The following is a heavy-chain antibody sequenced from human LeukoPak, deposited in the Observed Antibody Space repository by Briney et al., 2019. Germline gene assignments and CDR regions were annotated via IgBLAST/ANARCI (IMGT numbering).Heavy chain of an antibody. CDR2: MNPNSGNT. D-gene: IGHD2-2*01. CDR1: GYTFTSYD. Sequence: ASVKVPCKASGYTFTSYDINWVRQATGQGLEWMGWMNPNSGNTGYAQKFQGRVTITRNTSISTAYMELSSLRSEDTAVYYCARGIPHYCSSTSCYSDWFDPWGQGTLVTVSS. CDR3: ARGIPHYCSSTSCYSDWFDP. V-gene: IGHV1-8*03. J-gene: IGHJ5*02.